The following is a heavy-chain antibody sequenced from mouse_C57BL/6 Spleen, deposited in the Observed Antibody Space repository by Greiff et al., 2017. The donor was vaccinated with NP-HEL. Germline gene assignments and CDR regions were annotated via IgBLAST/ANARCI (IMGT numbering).Heavy chain of an antibody. Sequence: DVQLQESGPGLVKPSQSLSLTCSVTGYSITSGYYWNWIRQFPGNKLEWMGYISYDGSNNYNPSLKNRISITRDTSKNQFFLKLNSVTTEDTATYYCARDRNYGGLDYWGQGTSVTVSS. CDR3: ARDRNYGGLDY. J-gene: IGHJ4*01. D-gene: IGHD2-1*01. CDR2: ISYDGSN. CDR1: GYSITSGYY. V-gene: IGHV3-6*01.